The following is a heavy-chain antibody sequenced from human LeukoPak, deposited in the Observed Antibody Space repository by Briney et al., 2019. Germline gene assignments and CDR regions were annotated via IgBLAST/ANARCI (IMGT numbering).Heavy chain of an antibody. CDR3: AKAPNTAMAPVYYYYGMDV. CDR2: ISGSGGST. Sequence: GGSLRLSCAASGFTFSSYAMSWVRRAPGKGLEWVSAISGSGGSTYYADSVKGRFTISRDNSKNTLYLQMNSLRAEDTAVYYCAKAPNTAMAPVYYYYGMDVWGQGTTVTVSS. D-gene: IGHD5-18*01. CDR1: GFTFSSYA. V-gene: IGHV3-23*01. J-gene: IGHJ6*02.